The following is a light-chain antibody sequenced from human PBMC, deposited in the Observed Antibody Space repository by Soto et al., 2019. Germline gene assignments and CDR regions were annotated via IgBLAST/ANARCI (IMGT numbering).Light chain of an antibody. J-gene: IGLJ3*02. CDR3: LLSYTGAWV. V-gene: IGLV7-46*01. Sequence: QAVVTQEPSLTVSPGGTVTLTCGSSTGAVTGGLFPYWFKQKPGQAPRTLIYDTNNKHSWTPARFSGSLLGGKAALTLSGAQPEDEADYYCLLSYTGAWVFGGGTKLTVL. CDR1: TGAVTGGLF. CDR2: DTN.